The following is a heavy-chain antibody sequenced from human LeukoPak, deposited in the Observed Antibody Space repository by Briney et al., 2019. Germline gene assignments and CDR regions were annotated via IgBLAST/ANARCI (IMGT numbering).Heavy chain of an antibody. D-gene: IGHD2-2*01. CDR3: ARHYCSSTSCYVDGWFDP. CDR1: GGTFSSYA. CDR2: IIPIFGTA. J-gene: IGHJ5*02. V-gene: IGHV1-69*01. Sequence: SVKLSCKASGGTFSSYAISWVRQAPGQGLEWMGGIIPIFGTANYAQKFQGRVTITADESTSTAYMELSSLRSEDTAVYYCARHYCSSTSCYVDGWFDPWGQGTLVTVSS.